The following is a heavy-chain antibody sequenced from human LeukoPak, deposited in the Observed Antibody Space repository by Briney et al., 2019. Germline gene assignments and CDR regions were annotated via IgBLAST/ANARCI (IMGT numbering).Heavy chain of an antibody. D-gene: IGHD2-15*01. CDR3: ARDRLVAATPSLVGY. V-gene: IGHV3-30*04. CDR1: GFTFSSYA. Sequence: PGRSLRLPCAASGFTFSSYAMHWVRQAPGKGLEWVAVISYDGSNKYYADSVKGRFTISRDNSKNTLYLQMNSLRAEDTAVYYCARDRLVAATPSLVGYWGQGTLVTVSS. J-gene: IGHJ4*02. CDR2: ISYDGSNK.